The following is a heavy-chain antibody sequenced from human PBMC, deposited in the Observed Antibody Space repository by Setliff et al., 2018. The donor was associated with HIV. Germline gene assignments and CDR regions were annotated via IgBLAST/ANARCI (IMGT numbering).Heavy chain of an antibody. V-gene: IGHV4-39*07. CDR1: GGSISGSSYY. Sequence: SETLSLTCSVSGGSISGSSYYWGWIRQPPGKVLEWIGSVYHSGSTYYNPSLKSRVTISVDKSKNQFSVKLRSVTAADTAVYYCARGRALGVWGQGTMVTVSS. D-gene: IGHD3-3*02. J-gene: IGHJ3*01. CDR2: VYHSGST. CDR3: ARGRALGV.